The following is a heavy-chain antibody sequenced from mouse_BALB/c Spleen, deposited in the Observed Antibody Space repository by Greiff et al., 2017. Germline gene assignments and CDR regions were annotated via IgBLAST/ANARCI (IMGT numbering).Heavy chain of an antibody. V-gene: IGHV5-17*02. J-gene: IGHJ2*01. CDR2: ISSGSSTI. D-gene: IGHD2-14*01. CDR3: ARANYRYDMYYFDY. CDR1: GFTFSSFG. Sequence: EVLLVESGGGLVQPGGSRKLSCAASGFTFSSFGMHWVRQAPEKGLEWVAYISSGSSTIYYADTVKGRCIISRDNPKNTLFLQMTSLRSEDTAMYYCARANYRYDMYYFDYWGQGTTLTVSS.